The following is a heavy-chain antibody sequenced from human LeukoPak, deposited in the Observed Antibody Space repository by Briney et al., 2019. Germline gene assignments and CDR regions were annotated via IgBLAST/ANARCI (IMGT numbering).Heavy chain of an antibody. D-gene: IGHD3-10*01. CDR1: GYTFTGYY. Sequence: GASVKVSCKASGYTFTGYYMHWVRQAPGQGLEWMGWINPNSGGKNYAQKFQGRVTMTRDTSISTAYMELSRLRSDDTAVYYCARDVRAFTMVRGVIGYWGQGTLVTVSS. V-gene: IGHV1-2*02. J-gene: IGHJ4*02. CDR3: ARDVRAFTMVRGVIGY. CDR2: INPNSGGK.